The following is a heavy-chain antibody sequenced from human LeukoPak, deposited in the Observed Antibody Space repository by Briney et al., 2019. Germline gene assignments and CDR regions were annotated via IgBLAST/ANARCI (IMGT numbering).Heavy chain of an antibody. CDR2: IYHSGST. CDR3: ARHGYSSSCIDY. D-gene: IGHD6-13*01. V-gene: IGHV4-38-2*01. J-gene: IGHJ4*02. CDR1: GYSISSGYY. Sequence: SETLSLTCAVSGYSISSGYYWGWIRQPPGKGLEWIGSIYHSGSTYYNPSLKSRVTISVDTSKTQFSLKLSSVTAADTAVYYCARHGYSSSCIDYWGQGTLVTVSS.